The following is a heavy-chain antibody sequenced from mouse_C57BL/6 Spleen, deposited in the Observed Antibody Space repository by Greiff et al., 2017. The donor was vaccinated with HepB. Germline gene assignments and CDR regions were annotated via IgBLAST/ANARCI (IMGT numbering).Heavy chain of an antibody. CDR3: ARNYGSSYWYFDV. Sequence: EVHLVESGGGLVKPGGSLKLSCAASGFTFSDYGIHWVRQAPEKGLEWVAYISSGSSTIYYADTVKGRFTISRDNAKNTLFLQMTSLRSEDTAMYYCARNYGSSYWYFDVWGTGTTVTVSS. CDR1: GFTFSDYG. J-gene: IGHJ1*03. CDR2: ISSGSSTI. V-gene: IGHV5-17*01. D-gene: IGHD1-1*01.